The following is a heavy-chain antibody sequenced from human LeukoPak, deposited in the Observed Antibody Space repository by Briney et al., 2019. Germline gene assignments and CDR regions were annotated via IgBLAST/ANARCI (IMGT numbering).Heavy chain of an antibody. Sequence: GGSLRLSCAASGFTFSSYGMSWVRQAPGKGLEWVSAISGSGGSTYYADSVKGRFTISRDNSKKTLYLQMNSLRAEDTAVYYCAKDGVAVAGYFDYWGQGTLVTVSS. J-gene: IGHJ4*02. CDR1: GFTFSSYG. CDR2: ISGSGGST. D-gene: IGHD6-19*01. CDR3: AKDGVAVAGYFDY. V-gene: IGHV3-23*01.